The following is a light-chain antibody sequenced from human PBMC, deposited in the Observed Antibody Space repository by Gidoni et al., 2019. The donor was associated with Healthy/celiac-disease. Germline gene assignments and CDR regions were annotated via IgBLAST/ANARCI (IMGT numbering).Light chain of an antibody. J-gene: IGKJ3*01. V-gene: IGKV1-27*01. Sequence: DIQMTQSPSSLSASVGDRVTITCRASQGISNYLAWYQQKPGKVPKLLIYAASTLQSGVPSRFSGSGSGTDFTLTINSLQPEDVATYYCQNFNSAPFTFXPXTKVDIK. CDR2: AAS. CDR1: QGISNY. CDR3: QNFNSAPFT.